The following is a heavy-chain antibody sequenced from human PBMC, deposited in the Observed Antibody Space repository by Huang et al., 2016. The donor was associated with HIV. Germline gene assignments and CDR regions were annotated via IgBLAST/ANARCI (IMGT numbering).Heavy chain of an antibody. V-gene: IGHV4-39*01. CDR3: ARLPGSITMIRGVITDPY. Sequence: QLQLQESGPGLVKPSETLSLTCTVSGGSIRSDNYYWGWIRQPPGKGLEWIGSIYYRGSTYYNPSLKIRVSITVDTSKNQCSLKMRAVTAADTAVYYCARLPGSITMIRGVITDPYWGQGTLVTVSS. D-gene: IGHD3-10*01. CDR1: GGSIRSDNYY. CDR2: IYYRGST. J-gene: IGHJ4*02.